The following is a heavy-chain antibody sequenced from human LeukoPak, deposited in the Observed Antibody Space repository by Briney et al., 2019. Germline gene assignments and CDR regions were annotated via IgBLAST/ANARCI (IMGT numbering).Heavy chain of an antibody. CDR2: INHRGST. V-gene: IGHV4-34*01. J-gene: IGHJ4*02. CDR3: ARDNFGFDY. CDR1: GGSFSGYY. D-gene: IGHD1-20*01. Sequence: SETLSLTCAVYGGSFSGYYWSWIRRPPGKGLEWIGEINHRGSTNYNPSLKSRVTISVDTSKNQFSLKLSSVTAADTAVYYCARDNFGFDYWGQGTLVTVSS.